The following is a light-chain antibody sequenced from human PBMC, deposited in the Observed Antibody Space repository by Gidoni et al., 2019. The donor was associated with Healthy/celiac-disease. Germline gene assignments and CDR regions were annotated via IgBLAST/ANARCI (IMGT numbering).Light chain of an antibody. CDR3: QQFNSYPLT. V-gene: IGKV1-13*02. J-gene: IGKJ4*01. CDR1: QGISSA. Sequence: AIQLTQSPSPLSASVGDRVTITCRASQGISSALAWYQQKPGKGPKLLIYDASSLESGVPSRFSGSGSGTDFTLTISSLQPEDFATYYCQQFNSYPLTFGGGTKVEIK. CDR2: DAS.